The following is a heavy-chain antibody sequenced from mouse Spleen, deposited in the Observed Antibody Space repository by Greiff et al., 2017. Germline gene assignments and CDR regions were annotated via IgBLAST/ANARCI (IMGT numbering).Heavy chain of an antibody. V-gene: IGHV5-4*02. CDR3: ARQGGGNPFDY. J-gene: IGHJ2*01. Sequence: DVKLVESGGGLVKPGGSLKLSCAASGFTFSDYYMYWVRQTPEKRLEWVATISSGGSYTYYPDSVKGRFTISRDNAKNTLYLQMSSLKSEDTAMYYCARQGGGNPFDYWGQGTTLTVSS. CDR2: ISSGGSYT. D-gene: IGHD1-1*02. CDR1: GFTFSDYY.